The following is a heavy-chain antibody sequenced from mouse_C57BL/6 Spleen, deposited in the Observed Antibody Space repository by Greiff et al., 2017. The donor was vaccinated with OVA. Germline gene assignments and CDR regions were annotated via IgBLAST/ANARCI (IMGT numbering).Heavy chain of an antibody. D-gene: IGHD1-1*01. CDR3: AREDYYGSSYYAMDY. Sequence: DVKLVESEGGLVQPGSSMKLSCTASGFNFSDYYMAWVRQVPEKGLEWVANINYDGSSTYYLDSLKSRFIISRDNAKNILYLQMSSLKSEDTATYYCAREDYYGSSYYAMDYWGQGTSVTVSS. V-gene: IGHV5-16*01. CDR2: INYDGSST. J-gene: IGHJ4*01. CDR1: GFNFSDYY.